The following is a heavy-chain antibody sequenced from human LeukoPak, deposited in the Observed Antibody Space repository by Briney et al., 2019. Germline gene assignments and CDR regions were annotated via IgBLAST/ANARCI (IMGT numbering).Heavy chain of an antibody. CDR2: IKEDGSEK. D-gene: IGHD4-23*01. CDR1: GFTFSTNW. CDR3: ARDYGGWAY. Sequence: GGSLRLSCTASGFTFSTNWMSWVRQAPGKGPEWVANIKEDGSEKYYVDSVKGRFTISRGNAKNSLYLQMNSLRAEDTAVYYCARDYGGWAYWGQGTLVIVSS. J-gene: IGHJ4*02. V-gene: IGHV3-7*01.